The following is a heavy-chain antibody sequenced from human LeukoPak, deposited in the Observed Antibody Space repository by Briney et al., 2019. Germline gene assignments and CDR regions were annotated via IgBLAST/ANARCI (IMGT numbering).Heavy chain of an antibody. CDR3: ARDPGGAGGFLVGYFDS. Sequence: GGSLRLSCTTSELSFRSYGMSWVRPAPGKGLEWVSTITGSAAGTFYADSVKGRFTLSSDSSKNTLHLQMNSLRDEDTAVYYCARDPGGAGGFLVGYFDSWGLGTLVTVSS. V-gene: IGHV3-23*01. CDR2: ITGSAAGT. D-gene: IGHD2-15*01. CDR1: ELSFRSYG. J-gene: IGHJ4*02.